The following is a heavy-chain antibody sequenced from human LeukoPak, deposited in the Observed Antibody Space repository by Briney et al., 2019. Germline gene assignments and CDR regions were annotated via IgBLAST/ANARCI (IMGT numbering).Heavy chain of an antibody. CDR3: ARVRYSGFQYYFDY. D-gene: IGHD5-12*01. CDR1: GGSISSGSYY. J-gene: IGHJ4*02. Sequence: SETLSLTCTVSGGSISSGSYYWSWIRQPAGKGLEWIGYIYYSGSTNYNPSLKSRVTISVDTSKNQFSLKLSSVTAADTAVYYCARVRYSGFQYYFDYWGQGTLVTVSS. V-gene: IGHV4-61*10. CDR2: IYYSGST.